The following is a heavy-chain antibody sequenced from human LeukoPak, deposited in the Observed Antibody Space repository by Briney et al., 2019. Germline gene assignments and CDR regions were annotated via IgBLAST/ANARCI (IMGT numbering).Heavy chain of an antibody. Sequence: APVKVSCKASGYIFSGHYMHWVRQAPGQGLEWMGWINPNSGGTNYARRFQGRVTMTRDTSINTAYMELSRLRSDDTAVYYCARDGGCTNDVCYKNSDYWGQGTLVTVSS. J-gene: IGHJ4*02. CDR1: GYIFSGHY. V-gene: IGHV1-2*02. CDR2: INPNSGGT. CDR3: ARDGGCTNDVCYKNSDY. D-gene: IGHD2-8*01.